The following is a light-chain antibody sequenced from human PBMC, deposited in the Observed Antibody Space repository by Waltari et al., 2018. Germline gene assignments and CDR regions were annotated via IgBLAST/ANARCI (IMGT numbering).Light chain of an antibody. CDR2: AAS. CDR1: QGISSY. V-gene: IGKV1-9*01. Sequence: DIQLTQSPSLLSTSVGDRVTITCRAIQGISSYLAWYQQKPGKVPKLLIYAASTLQSGVPSRFSGRGFGTEFTLTISSLQPEDFATYYCQQVDSYPFTFGPGTKVDL. CDR3: QQVDSYPFT. J-gene: IGKJ3*01.